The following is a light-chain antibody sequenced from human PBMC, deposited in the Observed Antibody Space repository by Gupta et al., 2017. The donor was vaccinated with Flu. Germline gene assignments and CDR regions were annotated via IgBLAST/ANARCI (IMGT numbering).Light chain of an antibody. Sequence: EIVLTQSPGTLSLSPGERATLSCRASQSVSSSYLAWYQQKPGQAPRLLIYGASSRATGIPDRFSGSGSGTDFTLTVSKREPEDFAVYYCQQHGSSPPYTFGQGTXLEIK. CDR1: QSVSSSY. J-gene: IGKJ2*01. CDR3: QQHGSSPPYT. CDR2: GAS. V-gene: IGKV3-20*01.